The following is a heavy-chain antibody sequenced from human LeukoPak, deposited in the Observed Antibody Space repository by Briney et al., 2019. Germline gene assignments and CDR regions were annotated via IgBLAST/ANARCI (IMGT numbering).Heavy chain of an antibody. Sequence: ASVKVSCKTSGYSFTSQDMHWVRQAPGQSLEWMGWINPNSGGTNYAQKFQGRVTMTRDTSISTAYMELSRLRSDDTAVYYCARDRYDSSGYYLIAPYLYWGQGTLVTVSS. V-gene: IGHV1-2*02. D-gene: IGHD3-22*01. J-gene: IGHJ4*02. CDR2: INPNSGGT. CDR1: GYSFTSQD. CDR3: ARDRYDSSGYYLIAPYLY.